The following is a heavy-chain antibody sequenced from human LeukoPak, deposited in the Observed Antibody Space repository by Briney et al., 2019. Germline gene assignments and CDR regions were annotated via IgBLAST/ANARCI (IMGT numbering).Heavy chain of an antibody. CDR2: IYPADSDI. Sequence: GESLKISCKGSGYSFTTYWIGWVRQMPGRGLEWMGIIYPADSDIRYSPSFQGQVTISADKSISTAYLQWSSLKASDTAICYCARLFGGNSAPFDYWGQGTLVTVSS. CDR3: ARLFGGNSAPFDY. V-gene: IGHV5-51*01. CDR1: GYSFTTYW. D-gene: IGHD4-23*01. J-gene: IGHJ4*02.